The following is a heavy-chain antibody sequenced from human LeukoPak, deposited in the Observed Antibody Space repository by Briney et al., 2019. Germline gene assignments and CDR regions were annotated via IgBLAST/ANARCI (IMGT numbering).Heavy chain of an antibody. J-gene: IGHJ3*02. CDR3: ARLPAHCSSTSCYGWGDAFDI. D-gene: IGHD2-2*01. CDR2: ISSSGSSI. CDR1: GFTFSDYY. V-gene: IGHV3-11*01. Sequence: PGGSLRLSCAASGFTFSDYYMSWIRQAPGKGLEWVSYISSSGSSIYYADSVKGRFTISRDNAKNSLYLQMNSLRAEDTAVYYCARLPAHCSSTSCYGWGDAFDIWGQGTMVTVS.